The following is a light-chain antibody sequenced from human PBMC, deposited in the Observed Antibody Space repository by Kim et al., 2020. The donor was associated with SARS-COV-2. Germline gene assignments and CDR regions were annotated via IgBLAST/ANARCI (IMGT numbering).Light chain of an antibody. CDR3: ETWDSNTRV. Sequence: QPVLTQSSSASASLGSSVKLTCTLSSGHSSYIIAWHQQQPGKAPRYLMKLEGSGSYNKGSGVPDRFSGSSSGADRYLTISNLQSEDEADYYCETWDSNTRVLGGGTQLTVL. CDR1: SGHSSYI. CDR2: LEGSGSY. J-gene: IGLJ3*02. V-gene: IGLV4-60*03.